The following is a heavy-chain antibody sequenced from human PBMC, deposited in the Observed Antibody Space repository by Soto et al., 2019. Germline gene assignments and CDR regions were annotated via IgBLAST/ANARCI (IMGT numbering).Heavy chain of an antibody. CDR1: DYSISSDYY. J-gene: IGHJ5*02. Sequence: SETLSLTCTVSDYSISSDYYWGWIRQSPGNGLEWIASFYHTGSIHYNPSLKSRVTISVDTSKNQFSLKLTNMDPVDTATYYCAHTTMVREFDPWGQGTLVTVSS. V-gene: IGHV4-38-2*02. D-gene: IGHD3-10*01. CDR2: FYHTGSI. CDR3: AHTTMVREFDP.